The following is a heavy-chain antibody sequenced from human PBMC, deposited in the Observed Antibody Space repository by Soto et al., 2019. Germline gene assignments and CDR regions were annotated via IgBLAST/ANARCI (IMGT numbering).Heavy chain of an antibody. D-gene: IGHD1-26*01. CDR2: IKQDGSEK. CDR1: GFTFSSYW. J-gene: IGHJ5*02. V-gene: IGHV3-7*03. CDR3: ARDHASWDPRPTAVDP. Sequence: PGGSLRLSCAASGFTFSSYWMSWVRQAPGKGLEWVANIKQDGSEKYYVDSVKGRFTISRDNAKNSLYLQMNSLRAEDTAVYYCARDHASWDPRPTAVDPWGQGTLVTVSS.